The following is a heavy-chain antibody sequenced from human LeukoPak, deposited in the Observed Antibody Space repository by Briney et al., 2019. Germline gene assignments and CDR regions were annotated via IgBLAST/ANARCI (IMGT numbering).Heavy chain of an antibody. D-gene: IGHD2-2*01. J-gene: IGHJ6*03. Sequence: PGGSLRLSCAASGFTFSNAWMSWVRQAPGKGLEWVSSISSSSSYIYYADSVKGRFTISRDNAKNSLYLQMNSLSAEDKAVYYCARDGDCSSTSCRTDYYYYMDVWGKGPTVTISS. CDR2: ISSSSSYI. V-gene: IGHV3-21*01. CDR1: GFTFSNAW. CDR3: ARDGDCSSTSCRTDYYYYMDV.